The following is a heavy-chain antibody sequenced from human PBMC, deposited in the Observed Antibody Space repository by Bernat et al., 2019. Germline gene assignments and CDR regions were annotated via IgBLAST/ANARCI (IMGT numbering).Heavy chain of an antibody. J-gene: IGHJ4*02. V-gene: IGHV4-34*01. CDR1: GGSFSGYY. Sequence: QVQLQQWGAGLLKPSETLSLTCAVYGGSFSGYYWSWIRQPPGKGLEWIGEINLSGSTNYNPSLKSRVTISVDTSKNQFSLKLSSVTAADTAVYYCARGPRGYSRDYWGQGTLVTVSS. CDR3: ARGPRGYSRDY. CDR2: INLSGST. D-gene: IGHD3-22*01.